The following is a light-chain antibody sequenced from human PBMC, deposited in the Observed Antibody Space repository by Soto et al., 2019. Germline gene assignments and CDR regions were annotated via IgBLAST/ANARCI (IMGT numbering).Light chain of an antibody. CDR1: SGHSNYA. J-gene: IGLJ2*01. V-gene: IGLV4-69*01. CDR2: LNRDGSH. Sequence: QPVLTQSPSASASLGASVKLTCTLSSGHSNYAIAWHQQQPEKGPRYLMKLNRDGSHSKGDGIPNRFSGSSSGAEGYLTISGLQSEDEADYYCQSWGTGILIFGGGTKLTVL. CDR3: QSWGTGILI.